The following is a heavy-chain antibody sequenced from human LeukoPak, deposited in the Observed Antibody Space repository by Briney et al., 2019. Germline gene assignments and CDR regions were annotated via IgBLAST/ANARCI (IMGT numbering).Heavy chain of an antibody. J-gene: IGHJ6*03. V-gene: IGHV4-4*07. CDR3: ARDRTVGRAYYYYMDV. Sequence: SETLSLTCTVSGGSISSYYWSWIRQPAGKGLEWIGRIYTSGSTNYNPSLKSRVTMSVDTSKNQFSLKLSSVTAADTAVYYCARDRTVGRAYYYYMDVWGKGTTVTVSS. D-gene: IGHD1-26*01. CDR1: GGSISSYY. CDR2: IYTSGST.